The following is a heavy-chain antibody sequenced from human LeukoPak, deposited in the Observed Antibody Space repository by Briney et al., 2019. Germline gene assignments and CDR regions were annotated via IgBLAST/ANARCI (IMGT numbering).Heavy chain of an antibody. CDR1: GFTVSSNY. V-gene: IGHV3-23*01. D-gene: IGHD5-18*01. CDR2: ISGSGGST. Sequence: HPGGSLRLSCAASGFTVSSNYMSWVRQAPGKGLEWVSAISGSGGSTYYADSVKGRFTISRDNSKNTLYLQMNSLRAEDTAVYYCAKDWATWIQLWFESFDYWGQGTLVTVSS. CDR3: AKDWATWIQLWFESFDY. J-gene: IGHJ4*02.